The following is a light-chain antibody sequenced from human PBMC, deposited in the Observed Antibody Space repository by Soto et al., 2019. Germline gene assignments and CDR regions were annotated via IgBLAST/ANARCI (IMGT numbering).Light chain of an antibody. Sequence: QSMLTQPPSTSGTPGQRVTISCSGSISNIGSNTVTWYQQLPGTAPKLLIYSNNQRPSGVPDRFSGSKSGTSASLAISGLQSEDEADYYCAAWDDSLNGSYVFGTGTKVNVL. J-gene: IGLJ1*01. CDR1: ISNIGSNT. V-gene: IGLV1-44*01. CDR2: SNN. CDR3: AAWDDSLNGSYV.